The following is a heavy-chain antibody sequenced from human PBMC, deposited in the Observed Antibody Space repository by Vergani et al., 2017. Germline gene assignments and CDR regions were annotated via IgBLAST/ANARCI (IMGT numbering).Heavy chain of an antibody. V-gene: IGHV1-24*01. CDR3: ARSNRYYGMDV. D-gene: IGHD1-14*01. CDR1: GYTLTELS. J-gene: IGHJ6*02. CDR2: FDPEDGET. Sequence: QVQLVQSGAEVKKPGASVKVSCQVSGYTLTELSMHWGRQAPGKGLEWVGGFDPEDGETIYAQKFQGRVTMTEDTSTDTAYLALSRLRSEDTAVYYCARSNRYYGMDVWGQGTTVTVSS.